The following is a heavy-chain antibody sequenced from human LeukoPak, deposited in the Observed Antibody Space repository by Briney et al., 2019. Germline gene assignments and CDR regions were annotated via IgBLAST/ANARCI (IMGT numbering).Heavy chain of an antibody. CDR2: IYYSGST. V-gene: IGHV4-39*01. J-gene: IGHJ4*02. Sequence: SETLSLTCTVSGGSISSSSYSWGWIRQPPGKGLEWIGSIYYSGSTYYNPSLKSRVTISVDTSKNQFSLKLSSVTAADTAVYYCARLGYEFDYWGQGTLVTVSS. CDR3: ARLGYEFDY. D-gene: IGHD1-1*01. CDR1: GGSISSSSYS.